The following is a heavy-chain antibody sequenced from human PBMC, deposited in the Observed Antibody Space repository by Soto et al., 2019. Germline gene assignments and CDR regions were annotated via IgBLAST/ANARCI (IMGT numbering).Heavy chain of an antibody. J-gene: IGHJ4*02. CDR1: GGTLSSYA. Sequence: SVKVSCKASGGTLSSYAISWVRQAPGQGLEWMGGIIPIFGTANYAQKFQGRVTITADASTSTAYMELSSLRSEDTAVYYCASSPLTMVRGVSGYFDYWGQGTLVTV. D-gene: IGHD3-10*01. V-gene: IGHV1-69*13. CDR2: IIPIFGTA. CDR3: ASSPLTMVRGVSGYFDY.